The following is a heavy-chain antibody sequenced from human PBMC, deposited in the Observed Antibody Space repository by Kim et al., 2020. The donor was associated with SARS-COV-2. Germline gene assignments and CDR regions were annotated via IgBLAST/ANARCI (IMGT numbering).Heavy chain of an antibody. D-gene: IGHD5-18*01. CDR3: ARRDIYGQIPYYYYGMDV. Sequence: GGSLRLSCAASGFTFSSYGMHWVRQAPGKGLEWVAVIWYDGSNKYYADSVKGRFTISRDNSKNTLYLQMNSLRAEDTAVYYCARRDIYGQIPYYYYGMDVWGQGTTVTVSS. CDR1: GFTFSSYG. CDR2: IWYDGSNK. J-gene: IGHJ6*02. V-gene: IGHV3-33*01.